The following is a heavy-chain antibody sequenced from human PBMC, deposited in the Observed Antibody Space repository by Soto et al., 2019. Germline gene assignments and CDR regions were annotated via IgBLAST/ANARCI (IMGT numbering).Heavy chain of an antibody. CDR3: ARGVGSGSYYNQYNWFDP. J-gene: IGHJ5*02. V-gene: IGHV1-18*01. Sequence: GASVKVSCKASGYAFTNYGISWVRQAPGQRLEWMGWINDYNGNTKYAQKVQGRVTMTTDTSTSTAYMELRSLRSDDTAVYYCARGVGSGSYYNQYNWFDPWGQGTLVTVSS. CDR2: INDYNGNT. D-gene: IGHD3-10*01. CDR1: GYAFTNYG.